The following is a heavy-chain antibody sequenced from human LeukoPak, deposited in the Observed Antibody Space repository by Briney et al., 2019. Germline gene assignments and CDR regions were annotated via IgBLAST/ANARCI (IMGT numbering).Heavy chain of an antibody. CDR3: AKDLMAGGDSYYYGMAV. CDR1: GFTFSSYA. J-gene: IGHJ6*02. D-gene: IGHD2-8*02. Sequence: GGSLRLSCAASGFTFSSYAMSWVRQAPGKGLEWVSGISGSGGSTYYADSVKGRFTISRDNSKNTLYLQMNSLRAEDTAVYYCAKDLMAGGDSYYYGMAVWGQGTTVTVSS. V-gene: IGHV3-23*01. CDR2: ISGSGGST.